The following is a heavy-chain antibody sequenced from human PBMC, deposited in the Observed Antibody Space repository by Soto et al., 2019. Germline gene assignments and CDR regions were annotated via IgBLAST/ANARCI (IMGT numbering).Heavy chain of an antibody. CDR1: GGTFSSYA. D-gene: IGHD2-15*01. V-gene: IGHV1-69*12. CDR2: IIPIFGTA. CDR3: ARDQSYCSGGSCSNYFDY. Sequence: QVQLVQSGAEVKKPGSSVKVSCKASGGTFSSYAISWVRQAPGQGLEWMGGIIPIFGTANYAQKFQGRVTITADEYTSTAYMELSSLRSDDTAVYYCARDQSYCSGGSCSNYFDYWGQGTLVTVSS. J-gene: IGHJ4*02.